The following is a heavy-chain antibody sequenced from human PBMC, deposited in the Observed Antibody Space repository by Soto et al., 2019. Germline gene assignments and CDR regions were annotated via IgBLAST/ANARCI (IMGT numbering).Heavy chain of an antibody. CDR2: INAGNGNT. D-gene: IGHD3-22*01. Sequence: GASVKVSCKASGYTFTSYAMHWVRQAPGQRLEWMGWINAGNGNTKYSQKFQGRVTITRDTSASTAYMELSSLRSEDTAVYYCARVQFPYYYDSSGYYTLFDYWGQGTLVTVS. J-gene: IGHJ4*02. CDR3: ARVQFPYYYDSSGYYTLFDY. CDR1: GYTFTSYA. V-gene: IGHV1-3*01.